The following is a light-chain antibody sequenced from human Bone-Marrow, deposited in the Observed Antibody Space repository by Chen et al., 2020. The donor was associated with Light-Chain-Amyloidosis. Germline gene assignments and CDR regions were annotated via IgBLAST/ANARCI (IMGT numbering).Light chain of an antibody. CDR3: QVWDRSSDRPV. CDR2: DDS. CDR1: TIGSTS. Sequence: YVLTQPCPVSEAPGQTATIACGGNTIGSTSVHWYQQTPGQAPLLVVYDDSDRPSGIPERLSGSNSGNTATLTISRVEAGDEADYYCQVWDRSSDRPVFGGGTKLTVL. V-gene: IGLV3-21*02. J-gene: IGLJ3*02.